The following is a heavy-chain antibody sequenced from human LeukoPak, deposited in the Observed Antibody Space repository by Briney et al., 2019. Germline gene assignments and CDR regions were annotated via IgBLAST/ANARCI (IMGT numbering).Heavy chain of an antibody. V-gene: IGHV3-15*01. CDR1: GFTLTNAW. CDR2: IKSKTDGETT. Sequence: PGGSLRLSCVDSGFTLTNAWMSWVRQAPGKGLEWIGRIKSKTDGETTNYAEPVRGRFTISRDDSKSAVYLQKNSLKIEDTAVYYCTTDLGTYYHGSQRLIPIDYWGQGTLVTVSS. J-gene: IGHJ4*02. D-gene: IGHD3-10*01. CDR3: TTDLGTYYHGSQRLIPIDY.